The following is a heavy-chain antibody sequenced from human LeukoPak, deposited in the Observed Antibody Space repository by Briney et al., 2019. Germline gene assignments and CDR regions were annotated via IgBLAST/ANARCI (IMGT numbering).Heavy chain of an antibody. V-gene: IGHV1-69*04. CDR2: IIPILGIA. D-gene: IGHD3-22*01. CDR1: GGTFSSYA. Sequence: RASVKVSCKASGGTFSSYAISWVRQAPGQGLEWMGRIIPILGIANYAQKFQGRVTITADKSTSTAYMELSSLRSEDTAVYYCARDPRITMTPEAFDIWGQGTMVTVSS. CDR3: ARDPRITMTPEAFDI. J-gene: IGHJ3*02.